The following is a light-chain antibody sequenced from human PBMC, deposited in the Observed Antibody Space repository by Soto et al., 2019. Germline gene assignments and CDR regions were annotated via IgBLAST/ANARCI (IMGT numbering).Light chain of an antibody. Sequence: DIQMTQSPSTLSASIEDRVTITCRASQSISSWLAWYQQKPGKAPKVLIYKASSLESGVPSRFSGSGSGTEFTLTISSLQPADFATYYCQRYDSYPLTFGGGTKVEIK. CDR1: QSISSW. CDR2: KAS. CDR3: QRYDSYPLT. V-gene: IGKV1-5*03. J-gene: IGKJ4*01.